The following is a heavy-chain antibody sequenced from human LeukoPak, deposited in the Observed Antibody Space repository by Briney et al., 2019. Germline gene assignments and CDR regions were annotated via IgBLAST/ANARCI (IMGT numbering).Heavy chain of an antibody. J-gene: IGHJ5*02. Sequence: GGSLRLSCAASGFTFSSYAMSWVRQAPGKGLEWVSAISGSGGSTYYADSVKGRFTISRDNSKNTLYLQMNSLRAEDTAVYYCASDLGTFVVVPAAIDNWCDPWGQGTLVTVSS. CDR3: ASDLGTFVVVPAAIDNWCDP. V-gene: IGHV3-23*01. D-gene: IGHD2-2*02. CDR1: GFTFSSYA. CDR2: ISGSGGST.